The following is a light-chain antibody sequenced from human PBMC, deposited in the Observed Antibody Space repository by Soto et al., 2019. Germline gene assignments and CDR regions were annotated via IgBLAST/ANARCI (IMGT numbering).Light chain of an antibody. CDR1: SSDIGGYNF. CDR3: SSYADNNNFV. CDR2: EVN. Sequence: QSALTQPPSASGSPGQSVTISCTGTSSDIGGYNFVSWYQQHPGKAPKLMIDEVNKRPSGVPDRFSGSKSGNTASLTVSGLQAEDEADYYCSSYADNNNFVFGGGTKLTVL. V-gene: IGLV2-8*01. J-gene: IGLJ2*01.